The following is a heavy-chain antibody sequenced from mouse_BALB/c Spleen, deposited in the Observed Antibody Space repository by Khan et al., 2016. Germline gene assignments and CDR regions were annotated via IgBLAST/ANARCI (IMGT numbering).Heavy chain of an antibody. D-gene: IGHD3-3*01. CDR3: ARARRCSWFAY. Sequence: QVQLQQPRAELVMPGASVKMSCKASGYTFTDYWTHWVKQRPGQGLEWIGAIDTSDSYTSYNQKFKGKATWTVDESSSTAYMQLSSLTCEDSAVYYCARARRCSWFAYCGQGTLVTVSA. CDR1: GYTFTDYW. CDR2: IDTSDSYT. V-gene: IGHV1-69*01. J-gene: IGHJ3*01.